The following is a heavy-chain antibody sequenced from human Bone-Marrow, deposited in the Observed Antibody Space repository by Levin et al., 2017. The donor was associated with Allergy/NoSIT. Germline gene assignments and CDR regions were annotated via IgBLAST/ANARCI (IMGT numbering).Heavy chain of an antibody. CDR2: INPNSGGT. CDR1: GYTFTAYF. J-gene: IGHJ4*02. CDR3: ARVSGVSSPGGGY. V-gene: IGHV1-2*06. D-gene: IGHD2-8*02. Sequence: PPASVKVSCKTSGYTFTAYFIHWVRQAPGQGLEWVGRINPNSGGTNFAQKFQGRVTMTRDASIGTAYMEVSRLTSDDTALYDCARVSGVSSPGGGYWGQGTLVTVSS.